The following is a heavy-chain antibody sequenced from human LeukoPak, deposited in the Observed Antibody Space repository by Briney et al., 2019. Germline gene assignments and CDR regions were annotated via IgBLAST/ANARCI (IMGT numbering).Heavy chain of an antibody. Sequence: GGSLRLSCAASGFTFSSYSMNWVRQAPGKGLEWVSSISSSSSYIYYADSVKGRFTISRDNAKNSLYLQMDSLRAEDAAVYYCARDAADFWSGYNIDYWGQGTLVTVSS. CDR3: ARDAADFWSGYNIDY. CDR1: GFTFSSYS. V-gene: IGHV3-21*01. D-gene: IGHD3-3*01. J-gene: IGHJ4*02. CDR2: ISSSSSYI.